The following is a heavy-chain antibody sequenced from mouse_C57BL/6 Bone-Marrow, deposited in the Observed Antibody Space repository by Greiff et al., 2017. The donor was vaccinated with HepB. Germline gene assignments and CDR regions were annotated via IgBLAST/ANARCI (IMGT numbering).Heavy chain of an antibody. CDR3: AREYPYYAMDY. CDR1: GFTFSSYA. J-gene: IGHJ4*01. D-gene: IGHD5-1*01. V-gene: IGHV5-4*01. CDR2: ISDGGSYT. Sequence: EVQRVESGGGLVKPGGSLKLSCVASGFTFSSYAMSWVRQTPEKRLEWVATISDGGSYTYYPDNVKGRFTISRDNAKNNLYLQMSHLKSEDTAMYYCAREYPYYAMDYWGQGTSVTVSS.